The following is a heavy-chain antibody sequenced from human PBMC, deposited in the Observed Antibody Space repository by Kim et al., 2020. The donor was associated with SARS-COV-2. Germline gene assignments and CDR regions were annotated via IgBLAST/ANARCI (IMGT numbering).Heavy chain of an antibody. V-gene: IGHV4-31*03. CDR3: ATLSNSNVNYAMDV. CDR2: IYYSGST. J-gene: IGHJ6*02. Sequence: SETLSLTCIVSGASISSGGYYWNWIRQHPGKGLEWIGCIYYSGSTYYNPSLKSRVSISVDTSKNQFSLKLSSVTAADTAVYYCATLSNSNVNYAMDVWGQGTTVTVSS. D-gene: IGHD5-18*01. CDR1: GASISSGGYY.